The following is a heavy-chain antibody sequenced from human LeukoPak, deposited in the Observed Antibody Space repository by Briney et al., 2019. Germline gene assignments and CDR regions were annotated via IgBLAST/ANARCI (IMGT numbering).Heavy chain of an antibody. V-gene: IGHV3-7*01. J-gene: IGHJ4*02. D-gene: IGHD1-26*01. CDR3: ARDALVRTTRYYFDS. Sequence: GGSLRLSCAASGFTFSNYWVTWVRQAPGKGLEWVANIKQDGSQKYYVDSVKGRFTISRDNAKNSPYLQMNGLGAEDTAVYYCARDALVRTTRYYFDSWGQGTLVTVSS. CDR2: IKQDGSQK. CDR1: GFTFSNYW.